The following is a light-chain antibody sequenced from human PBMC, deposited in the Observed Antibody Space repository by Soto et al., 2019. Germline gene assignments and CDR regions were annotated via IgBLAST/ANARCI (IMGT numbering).Light chain of an antibody. CDR1: QSVDNN. V-gene: IGKV3-15*01. CDR3: QQYNDRPPIT. CDR2: GSF. Sequence: EIVMTQSPVTLSASPGESATLSCRASQSVDNNVAWYQQKPGQAPRLLIVGSFARATGIPARFSGSGSGSEFTLTISGLQSEDFAVYYCQQYNDRPPITLGQGTRLEIK. J-gene: IGKJ5*01.